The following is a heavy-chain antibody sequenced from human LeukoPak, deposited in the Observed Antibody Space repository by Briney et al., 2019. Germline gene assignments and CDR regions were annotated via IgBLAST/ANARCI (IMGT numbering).Heavy chain of an antibody. CDR3: ARQMGTISYNFDY. V-gene: IGHV3-11*01. CDR1: GFSFSDSY. D-gene: IGHD5-24*01. J-gene: IGHJ4*02. Sequence: PGGSLRLSRAASGFSFSDSYMSWIRQAPGKGLEWVSYISSSGTTIHYADSVKGRFTISRDNAKNSLYLQMNSLRAEDTAVYYCARQMGTISYNFDYWGQGTLVTVSS. CDR2: ISSSGTTI.